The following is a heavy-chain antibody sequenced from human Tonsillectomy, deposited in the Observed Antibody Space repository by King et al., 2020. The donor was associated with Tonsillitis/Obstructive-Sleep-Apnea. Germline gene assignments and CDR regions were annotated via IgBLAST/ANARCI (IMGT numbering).Heavy chain of an antibody. Sequence: VQLQQWGAGLLKASETLSLTCAVYGESFSSNSWTWIRQPPGKGLEWIGEINHSGSTNNTPSLKNRVTISADSSKNQFSLKMTSVTAADTAVYYCARGRAPDNSKYLYYYYMDVWGKGTTVTISS. V-gene: IGHV4-34*01. J-gene: IGHJ6*03. CDR1: GESFSSNS. CDR3: ARGRAPDNSKYLYYYYMDV. CDR2: INHSGST. D-gene: IGHD4-11*01.